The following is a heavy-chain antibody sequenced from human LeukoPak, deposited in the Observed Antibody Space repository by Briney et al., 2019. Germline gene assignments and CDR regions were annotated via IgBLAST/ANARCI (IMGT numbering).Heavy chain of an antibody. CDR1: SGSFSGNF. Sequence: SETLSLTCAVYSGSFSGNFWTYIRQPPRKGLEWIGEINHRGSTNYNPSLKSRVTISEDTSKNQFSLKLTSVTAADTAVYFCARGSLFYGDSSAYFDYWGQGTLVTVSS. V-gene: IGHV4-34*01. CDR2: INHRGST. D-gene: IGHD4-17*01. CDR3: ARGSLFYGDSSAYFDY. J-gene: IGHJ4*02.